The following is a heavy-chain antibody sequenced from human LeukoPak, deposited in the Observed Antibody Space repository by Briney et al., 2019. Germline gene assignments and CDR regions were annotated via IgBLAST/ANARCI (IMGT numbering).Heavy chain of an antibody. CDR2: IYTTGSS. J-gene: IGHJ4*02. CDR3: ARDNPVAGNRGIDY. D-gene: IGHD6-19*01. Sequence: SETLSLTCTVYGVSNSSYYWSCIRQPAGKGLEWLGRIYTTGSSNYNPSLKSRVTMSVDTSKNQFSLKLSSVTAADTAVYYCARDNPVAGNRGIDYWGQGTLVTVSS. CDR1: GVSNSSYY. V-gene: IGHV4-4*07.